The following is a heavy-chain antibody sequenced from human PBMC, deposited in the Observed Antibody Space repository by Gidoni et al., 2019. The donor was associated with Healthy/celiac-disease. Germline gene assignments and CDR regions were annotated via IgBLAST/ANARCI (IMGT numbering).Heavy chain of an antibody. D-gene: IGHD3-22*01. Sequence: QVQLVESGGGVVQPGRSLRLSCAASGFTFSSYGMHWVRQAPGKGLEWVAVIWYDGSNKYYADSVKGRFTISRDNSKNTLYLQMNSLRAEDTAVYYCASRTDYYDSSGYPRDWYFDLWGRGTLVTVSS. CDR2: IWYDGSNK. CDR3: ASRTDYYDSSGYPRDWYFDL. J-gene: IGHJ2*01. V-gene: IGHV3-33*01. CDR1: GFTFSSYG.